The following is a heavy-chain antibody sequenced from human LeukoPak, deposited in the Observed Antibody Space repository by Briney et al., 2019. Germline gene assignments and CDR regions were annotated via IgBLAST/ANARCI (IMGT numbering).Heavy chain of an antibody. CDR3: ARESGGGGYTL. CDR2: IYYNGNS. V-gene: IGHV4-59*01. D-gene: IGHD3-22*01. J-gene: IGHJ4*02. Sequence: PSETLSLTCTVSGDSTMNYYRSWIRQSPGKGLEWMGYIYYNGNSKYNPSLKSRVTISVDTSKNQFSLKLSSVTAADTAVYYCARESGGGGYTLWGQGTLVTVSS. CDR1: GDSTMNYY.